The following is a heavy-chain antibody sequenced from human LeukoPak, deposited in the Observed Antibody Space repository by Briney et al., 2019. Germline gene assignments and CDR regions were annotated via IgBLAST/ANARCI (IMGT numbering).Heavy chain of an antibody. CDR3: ARGEGIVAYYYYYMDV. CDR1: GYTFIGYY. Sequence: ASVKVSCKASGYTFIGYYIHWVRQAPGQGLEWMGWINPNSGGTNYAQKFQGRVTMTRDTSISTAYVELSRLRSDDTAVYYCARGEGIVAYYYYYMDVWGKGTTVTISS. D-gene: IGHD1-26*01. J-gene: IGHJ6*03. V-gene: IGHV1-2*02. CDR2: INPNSGGT.